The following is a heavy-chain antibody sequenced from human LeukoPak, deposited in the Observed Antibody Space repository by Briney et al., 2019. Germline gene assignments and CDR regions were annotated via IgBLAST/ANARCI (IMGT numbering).Heavy chain of an antibody. CDR1: GYTFTGYY. CDR2: INPNSGGT. J-gene: IGHJ4*02. V-gene: IGHV1-2*02. Sequence: ASVKVSCKASGYTFTGYYMHWVRQAPGQGLEWMGWINPNSGGTNYAQKFQGRVTMTRDTSISTAYMELSRLRSDDTAVYYCARETNYYDSSGYPGPRDPFVYWGQGTLVTVSS. CDR3: ARETNYYDSSGYPGPRDPFVY. D-gene: IGHD3-22*01.